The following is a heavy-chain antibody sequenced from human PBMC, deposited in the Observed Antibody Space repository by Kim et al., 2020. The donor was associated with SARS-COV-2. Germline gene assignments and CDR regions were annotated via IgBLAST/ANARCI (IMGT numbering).Heavy chain of an antibody. CDR3: ARGGVRIAVAGGFDY. V-gene: IGHV4-31*02. Sequence: PSLQSRVTRTVETAKNQFSLRLSSVTAADTAVYYCARGGVRIAVAGGFDYWGQGTLVTVSS. J-gene: IGHJ4*02. D-gene: IGHD6-19*01.